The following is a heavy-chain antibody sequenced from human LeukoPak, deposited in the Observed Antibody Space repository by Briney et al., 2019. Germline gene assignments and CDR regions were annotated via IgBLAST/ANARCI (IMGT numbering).Heavy chain of an antibody. CDR3: ATGTFPDFWYFDL. CDR2: IYYSGST. Sequence: SETLSLTCTVSGVSGGSISSSRYYWGWIRQSPGKGLVWIGRIYYSGSTYYNPSFKSRVTISIDTSKNQFSLKLSSVTAADTAVYYCATGTFPDFWYFDLWGRGTLVTVSS. CDR1: GGSISSSRYY. J-gene: IGHJ2*01. V-gene: IGHV4-39*01.